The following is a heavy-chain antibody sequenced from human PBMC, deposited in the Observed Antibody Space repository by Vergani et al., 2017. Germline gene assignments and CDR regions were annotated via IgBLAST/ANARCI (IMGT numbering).Heavy chain of an antibody. J-gene: IGHJ6*02. Sequence: EVQLLESGGGLVQPGGSLRLSCAASGFTFSSYAMSWVRQAPGKGLEWVSAISGSGGSTYYADSVKGRFTISRDNAKNSLYLQMNSLRAEDTAVYYCARVSHYGSGSYYYYYYYGMDVWGQGTTVTVSS. D-gene: IGHD3-10*01. V-gene: IGHV3-23*01. CDR2: ISGSGGST. CDR1: GFTFSSYA. CDR3: ARVSHYGSGSYYYYYYYGMDV.